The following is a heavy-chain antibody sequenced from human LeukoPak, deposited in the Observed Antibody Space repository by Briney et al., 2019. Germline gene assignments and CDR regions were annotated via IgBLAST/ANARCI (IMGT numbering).Heavy chain of an antibody. Sequence: ASVKVSCKASGGTFSSYAISWVRQAPGQGLEWMGRIIPILGIANYAQKFQGRVTMTEDTSTDTACMELSSLRSEDTAVYYCATVVDFWSGYPSLDYWGQGTLVTVSS. D-gene: IGHD3-3*01. J-gene: IGHJ4*02. CDR2: IIPILGIA. CDR1: GGTFSSYA. CDR3: ATVVDFWSGYPSLDY. V-gene: IGHV1-69*04.